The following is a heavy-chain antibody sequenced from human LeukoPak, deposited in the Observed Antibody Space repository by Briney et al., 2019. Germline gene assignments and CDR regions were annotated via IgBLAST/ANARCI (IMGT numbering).Heavy chain of an antibody. CDR1: GFTFSDYA. Sequence: GRSLRLSCVGSGFTFSDYAIHWVRQAPGRGLEWVAVISYDGNNKYYGDSVKGRFTISRDNSKNTLYLQMDSLRAEETAVYYCARERIAATGTGSFDPWGQGTLVTVSS. D-gene: IGHD6-13*01. CDR2: ISYDGNNK. J-gene: IGHJ5*02. V-gene: IGHV3-30*04. CDR3: ARERIAATGTGSFDP.